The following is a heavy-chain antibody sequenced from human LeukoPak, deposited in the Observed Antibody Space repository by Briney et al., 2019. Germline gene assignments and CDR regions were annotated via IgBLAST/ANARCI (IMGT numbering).Heavy chain of an antibody. D-gene: IGHD3-9*01. CDR1: GGSISSYY. CDR3: ARQGYDILTGYIDAFDI. Sequence: KSSETLSLTCTVSGGSISSYYWSWIRQPPGKGLEWIGYISYSGSTNYNPSLKSRVTISIDTSKNQFSPKLRSVTAADTAIYYCARQGYDILTGYIDAFDIWGQGTMVTVFS. V-gene: IGHV4-59*08. J-gene: IGHJ3*02. CDR2: ISYSGST.